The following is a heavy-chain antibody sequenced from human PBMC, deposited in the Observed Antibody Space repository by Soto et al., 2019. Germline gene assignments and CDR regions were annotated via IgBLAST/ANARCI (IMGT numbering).Heavy chain of an antibody. V-gene: IGHV4-30-2*01. CDR3: ARVPGP. CDR2: IYHSGST. CDR1: GGSIISCGYS. Sequence: SETLSLTCAVSGGSIISCGYSWSWIRQPPGKGLEWIGYIYHSGSTYYNPSLKSRVTISVDRSKNQLSLKLSSVTAADTAVYYCARVPGPWGQGTLVTVSS. J-gene: IGHJ5*02.